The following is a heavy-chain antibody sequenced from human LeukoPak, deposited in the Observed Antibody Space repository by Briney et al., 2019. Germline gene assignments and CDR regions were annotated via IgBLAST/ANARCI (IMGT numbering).Heavy chain of an antibody. CDR1: GGSFSGYY. V-gene: IGHV4-34*01. CDR3: AVYSSSWYEPTDY. D-gene: IGHD6-13*01. Sequence: SESLSLTCAVDGGSFSGYYWSWIRQPPGKWLEWTGEINHSGSTNYYPSLKSRVTISVDTSKNQLSLKLSSVTAADTAVYYCAVYSSSWYEPTDYWGQGTLVTVSS. J-gene: IGHJ4*02. CDR2: INHSGST.